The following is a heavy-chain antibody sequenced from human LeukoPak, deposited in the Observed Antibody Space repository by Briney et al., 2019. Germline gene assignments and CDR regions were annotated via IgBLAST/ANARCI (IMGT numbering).Heavy chain of an antibody. CDR2: IIPILGIA. Sequence: SVKVSCKASGGTFSSYAISWVRQAPGQGLEWMGRIIPILGIANYAQKFQGRVTITADKSTSTAYMELSRLRSDDTAVYYCARGGEQWLEKLYYFDYWGQGTLVTVSS. J-gene: IGHJ4*02. D-gene: IGHD6-19*01. CDR1: GGTFSSYA. CDR3: ARGGEQWLEKLYYFDY. V-gene: IGHV1-69*04.